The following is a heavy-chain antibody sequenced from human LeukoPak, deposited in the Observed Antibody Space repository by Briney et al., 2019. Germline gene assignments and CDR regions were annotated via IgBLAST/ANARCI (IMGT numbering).Heavy chain of an antibody. CDR1: GFTFSSYA. V-gene: IGHV3-23*01. J-gene: IGHJ4*02. CDR2: ISGSAGGT. CDR3: AKGFITSEGFDY. D-gene: IGHD3-10*01. Sequence: GSLRLSCAASGFTFSSYAMSWVRPAPGKGLEWVSAISGSAGGTYYADSVKGRFTISRDNSKNTLYLQMNSLRAEDTAVYYCAKGFITSEGFDYWGQGTLVTVSS.